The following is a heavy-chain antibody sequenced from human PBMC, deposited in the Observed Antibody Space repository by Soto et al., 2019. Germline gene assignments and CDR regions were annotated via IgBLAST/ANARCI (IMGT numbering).Heavy chain of an antibody. CDR1: GFTFSRYA. CDR2: ISVRGDNT. J-gene: IGHJ6*02. CDR3: AKDGKMRTKVWFPAGYGMDV. D-gene: IGHD3-10*01. Sequence: PGGSLRLSCAASGFTFSRYAMNWVRQAPGRGLQWISGISVRGDNTSYVESVRGRFTVYRDNSKNTLYLQMNNLRAEDTALYYCAKDGKMRTKVWFPAGYGMDVWGQGTTVTVSS. V-gene: IGHV3-23*01.